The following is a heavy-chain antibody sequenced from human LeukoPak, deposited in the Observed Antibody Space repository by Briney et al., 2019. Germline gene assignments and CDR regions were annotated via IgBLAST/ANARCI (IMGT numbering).Heavy chain of an antibody. V-gene: IGHV3-74*01. Sequence: GGSLRLSCAASGFTFSSYWMHWVRQAPGEGLVWVSRINSDGSSTTYADSVKGRFTISRDNAKNTLYLQMNSLRAEDTAVYYCARDPSYSENLDYWGQGTLVTVSS. J-gene: IGHJ4*02. D-gene: IGHD1-26*01. CDR2: INSDGSST. CDR1: GFTFSSYW. CDR3: ARDPSYSENLDY.